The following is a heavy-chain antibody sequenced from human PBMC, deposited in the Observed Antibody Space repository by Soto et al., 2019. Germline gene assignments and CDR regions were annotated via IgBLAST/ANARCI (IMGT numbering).Heavy chain of an antibody. CDR2: MNPNSGNT. J-gene: IGHJ3*01. CDR1: GYTFTSYD. V-gene: IGHV1-8*01. Sequence: ASVKVSCKASGYTFTSYDINWVRQATGQGLEWMGWMNPNSGNTGYAQKFQGRVTMTRNTSISTAYMELSSLRSEDTAVYYCARVYSSSWYGTDAFDFWGQESLVTVSS. CDR3: ARVYSSSWYGTDAFDF. D-gene: IGHD6-13*01.